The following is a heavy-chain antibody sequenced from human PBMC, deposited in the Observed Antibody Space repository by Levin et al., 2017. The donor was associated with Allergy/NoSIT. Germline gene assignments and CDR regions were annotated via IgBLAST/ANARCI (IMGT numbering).Heavy chain of an antibody. CDR2: ISYDGSNK. J-gene: IGHJ4*02. V-gene: IGHV3-30*18. CDR1: GFTFSEYG. D-gene: IGHD5-18*01. Sequence: GGSLRLSCAASGFTFSEYGMHWVSQAPGKGLEWVAGISYDGSNKYNADSVKGRLTISRDNSKNTLYLQVNSLRAEDTAMYYCAKDRQRDTMEGICDYWGQGTLVTVSS. CDR3: AKDRQRDTMEGICDY.